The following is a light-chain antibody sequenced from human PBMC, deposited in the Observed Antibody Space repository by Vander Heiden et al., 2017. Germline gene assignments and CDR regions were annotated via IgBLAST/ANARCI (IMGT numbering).Light chain of an antibody. CDR3: QQHYSKILT. CDR2: WAP. J-gene: IGKJ4*01. V-gene: IGKV4-1*01. CDR1: QSVLFSSNNRNY. Sequence: DFVLTQSPDPIAVSLGERATINCKSSQSVLFSSNNRNYLGWYQQQSGQPPTLLISWAPTRESGVPDRFSGSGSATDFTLTSSNLQAEDVAVYYCQQHYSKILTFGGGTKVEIK.